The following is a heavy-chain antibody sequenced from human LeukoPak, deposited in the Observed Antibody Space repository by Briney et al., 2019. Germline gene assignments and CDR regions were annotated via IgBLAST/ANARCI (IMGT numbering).Heavy chain of an antibody. J-gene: IGHJ4*02. CDR3: ARDRRYCGGDCSYYFDY. D-gene: IGHD2-21*02. Sequence: SETLSLTCAVSGGSISSSNWWSWVRQPSGKGLEWIGEIYHSGSTNYNPSLKSRVTISVDKSKNQFSLKLSSVTAADTAVYYCARDRRYCGGDCSYYFDYWGQGTLVTVSS. V-gene: IGHV4-4*02. CDR2: IYHSGST. CDR1: GGSISSSNW.